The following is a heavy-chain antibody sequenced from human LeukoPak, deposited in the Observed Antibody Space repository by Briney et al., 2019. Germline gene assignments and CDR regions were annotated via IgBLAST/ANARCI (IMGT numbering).Heavy chain of an antibody. J-gene: IGHJ2*01. V-gene: IGHV3-48*01. CDR2: VSSGGNDV. Sequence: GGSLRLSCVAAGFSLRMSGMNWVRQAPGKGLEWVSYVSSGGNDVAYADSVKGRFTISRDNSKNTVYLQMNSLRGEDTAVYYCAKDTASSWWYFDLWGRGTLVTVSS. D-gene: IGHD5-18*01. CDR1: GFSLRMSG. CDR3: AKDTASSWWYFDL.